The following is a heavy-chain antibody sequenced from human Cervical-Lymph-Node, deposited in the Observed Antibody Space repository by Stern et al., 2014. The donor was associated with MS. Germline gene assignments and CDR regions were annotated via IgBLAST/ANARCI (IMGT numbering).Heavy chain of an antibody. V-gene: IGHV3-30*18. CDR3: AKAGTTVTWGYYYYAMDV. CDR2: ISYDGSET. D-gene: IGHD1/OR15-1a*01. J-gene: IGHJ6*02. Sequence: VQLLESGGGVVQPGGSLKLSCAASGFTLSDYAMHWVRQAPGKGLEWVAIISYDGSETYYADSVKGRFTISRDNSENTVLLQMNSLGGEDTAVYYCAKAGTTVTWGYYYYAMDVWGQGTTVTVSS. CDR1: GFTLSDYA.